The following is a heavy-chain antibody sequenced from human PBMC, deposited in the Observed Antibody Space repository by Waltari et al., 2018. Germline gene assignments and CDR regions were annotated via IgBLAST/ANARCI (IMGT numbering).Heavy chain of an antibody. CDR3: AKDLRGPEAGTWYFDL. D-gene: IGHD6-13*01. V-gene: IGHV3-23*01. CDR1: GLTFSRAS. Sequence: EVQLLESGGGLVQPGGSLRLSCAAYGLTFSRASIIGVRQAPGKGLEWVSAVTADSGNTYYADSVKGRFTISRDNSKNTLYLQMNSLRAEDTAIYYCAKDLRGPEAGTWYFDLWGRGTLVTVSS. J-gene: IGHJ2*01. CDR2: VTADSGNT.